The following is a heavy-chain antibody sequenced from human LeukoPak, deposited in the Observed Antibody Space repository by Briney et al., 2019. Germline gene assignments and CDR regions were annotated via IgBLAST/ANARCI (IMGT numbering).Heavy chain of an antibody. D-gene: IGHD1-14*01. CDR3: AKTGFQWGYYFYYMDV. V-gene: IGHV3-30-3*02. CDR2: ISYDGSNK. J-gene: IGHJ6*03. CDR1: GFTFSSCA. Sequence: PGGSLRLSCAASGFTFSSCAMHWVRQAPGKGLEWVAVISYDGSNKYYADSVKGRFTISRDNSKNTLYLQMNSLIAEDTAVYYCAKTGFQWGYYFYYMDVWGKGTTVTVSS.